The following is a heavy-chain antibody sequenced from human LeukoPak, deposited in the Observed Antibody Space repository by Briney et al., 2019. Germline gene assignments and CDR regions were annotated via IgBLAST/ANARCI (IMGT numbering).Heavy chain of an antibody. CDR2: IYYSGST. CDR1: GGSISSYY. D-gene: IGHD2-21*02. Sequence: PSETLSLTCTVSGGSISSYYWSWIRQPPGKGLEWIGYIYYSGSTNNNPSLKSRVTISVDTSKNQFSLKLSSVTAADTAVYYCARDFSQSCGGDCYYFDYWGQGTLVTVSS. CDR3: ARDFSQSCGGDCYYFDY. J-gene: IGHJ4*02. V-gene: IGHV4-59*01.